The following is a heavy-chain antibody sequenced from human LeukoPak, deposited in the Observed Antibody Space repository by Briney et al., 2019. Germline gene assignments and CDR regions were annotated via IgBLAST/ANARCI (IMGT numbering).Heavy chain of an antibody. CDR1: GFTFSSYW. J-gene: IGHJ1*01. CDR3: ARDLQAAAGTLEYFQH. D-gene: IGHD6-13*01. CDR2: ISSSSSYI. Sequence: GGSLRLSCVASGFTFSSYWMHWVRQAPGKGLEWVSSISSSSSYIYYADSVKGRFTISRDNAKNSLYLQMNSLRAEDTAVYYCARDLQAAAGTLEYFQHWGQGTLVTVSS. V-gene: IGHV3-21*01.